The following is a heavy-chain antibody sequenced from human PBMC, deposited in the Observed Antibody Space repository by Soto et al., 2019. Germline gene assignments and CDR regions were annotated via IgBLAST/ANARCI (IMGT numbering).Heavy chain of an antibody. V-gene: IGHV3-23*01. CDR3: AKGSSWYDAFDI. CDR1: GFTFSSYA. D-gene: IGHD6-13*01. J-gene: IGHJ3*02. CDR2: ISGTGGST. Sequence: HPGGSLRLSCAASGFTFSSYAMSWVRQAPGKGLEWVSAISGTGGSTYYADSVKGRFTISRDNSKNTLYLQMNSLRAEDTAVYYRAKGSSWYDAFDIWGKGTMVTVSS.